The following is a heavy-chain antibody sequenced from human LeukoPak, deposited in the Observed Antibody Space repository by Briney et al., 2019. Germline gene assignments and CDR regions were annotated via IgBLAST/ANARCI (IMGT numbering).Heavy chain of an antibody. J-gene: IGHJ4*02. CDR1: GDTFTRYG. CDR2: ISAYNGNT. D-gene: IGHD1-26*01. V-gene: IGHV1-18*01. Sequence: AAAVKVSCKSSGDTFTRYGISWVRQAPGQGVEWMGWISAYNGNTNYAQKLQGRATMTTDTSTSTAYMELRSLRSDDTAVYYCARGGGSYYPRYFDYWGQGTLVTVSS. CDR3: ARGGGSYYPRYFDY.